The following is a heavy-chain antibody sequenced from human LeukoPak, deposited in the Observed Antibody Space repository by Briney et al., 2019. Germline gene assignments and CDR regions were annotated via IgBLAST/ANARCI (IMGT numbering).Heavy chain of an antibody. CDR1: GFTFSSYS. V-gene: IGHV3-48*01. Sequence: GGSLRLSCAASGFTFSSYSMNWVRQAPGKGLEWVSYISSSSSTIYYADSVKGRFTISRDNAKNSLYLQMNSLRAEDTAVYYCARGGAYSSSWYGALNWFDPWGQGTLVTVSS. D-gene: IGHD6-13*01. CDR2: ISSSSSTI. CDR3: ARGGAYSSSWYGALNWFDP. J-gene: IGHJ5*02.